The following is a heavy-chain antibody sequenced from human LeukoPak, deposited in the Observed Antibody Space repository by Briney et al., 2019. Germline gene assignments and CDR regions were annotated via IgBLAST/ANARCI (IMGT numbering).Heavy chain of an antibody. J-gene: IGHJ4*02. CDR2: IYHSGST. CDR1: GYSISSGYY. CDR3: ARGSGSYYFDY. V-gene: IGHV4-38-2*01. Sequence: SETLSLTCAVSGYSISSGYYWGWIRQPPGKGLEWIGSIYHSGSTYYNPSLKSRVTISVDTSKNQFSLKLSSVTAADTAVYYCARGSGSYYFDYWGQGTLVTVCS. D-gene: IGHD1-26*01.